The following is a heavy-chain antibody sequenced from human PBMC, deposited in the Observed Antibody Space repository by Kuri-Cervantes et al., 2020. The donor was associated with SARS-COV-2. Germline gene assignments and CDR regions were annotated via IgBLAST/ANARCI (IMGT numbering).Heavy chain of an antibody. CDR1: GYSISSGGYP. V-gene: IGHV4-30-2*01. CDR3: VAAILGVDTGYFQH. CDR2: IYQAGST. J-gene: IGHJ1*01. Sequence: LRLSCAVSGYSISSGGYPWSWIRQPPGKGLEWIGSIYQAGSTFYNPSLKSRVSISLDRSKNQYSLNLSSVTAADTAVYYCVAAILGVDTGYFQHWGQGTLVTVSS. D-gene: IGHD3-3*01.